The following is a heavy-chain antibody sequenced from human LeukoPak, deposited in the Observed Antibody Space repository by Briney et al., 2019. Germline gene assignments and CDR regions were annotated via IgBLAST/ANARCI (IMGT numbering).Heavy chain of an antibody. V-gene: IGHV1-46*01. J-gene: IGHJ5*02. CDR3: ARGTWNNWFDP. D-gene: IGHD1-1*01. CDR1: GYTFTTYY. Sequence: ASVKVSCKASGYTFTTYYIYWVRQAPGQGLEWMGMINPSGGTTSYAQNFQGRVTMTRDTSISTAYMELSRLRSDDTAVYYCARGTWNNWFDPWGQGTLVTVSS. CDR2: INPSGGTT.